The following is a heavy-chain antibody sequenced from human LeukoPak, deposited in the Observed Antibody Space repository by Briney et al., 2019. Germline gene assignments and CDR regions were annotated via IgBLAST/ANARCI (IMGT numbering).Heavy chain of an antibody. D-gene: IGHD3-22*01. CDR3: ARGDDSGYYDYFDY. J-gene: IGHJ4*02. Sequence: GGSLRLSCAASGFTVDSNYLSWVRQAPGKGLEWVSTIYTGGNTYYAVSVKGRFTISRDFSKNTVFLHMNSLRAEDTAMYYCARGDDSGYYDYFDYWGQGALVTVSS. CDR2: IYTGGNT. CDR1: GFTVDSNY. V-gene: IGHV3-53*01.